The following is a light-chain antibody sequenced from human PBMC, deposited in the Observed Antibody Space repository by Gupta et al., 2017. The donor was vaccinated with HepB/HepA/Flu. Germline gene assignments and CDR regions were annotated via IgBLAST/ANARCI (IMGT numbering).Light chain of an antibody. J-gene: IGKJ2*01. CDR3: QERTNWPLYT. CDR2: GAS. CDR1: QSVGSK. Sequence: EVFLTQSPATLSLSPGERAILSCRASQSVGSKLAWYQQKIGQAPTLLIYGASNRATGISARCSGSGSGTDFTLTINSLEPEDFAVYFCQERTNWPLYTFGQGTKIEI. V-gene: IGKV3-11*01.